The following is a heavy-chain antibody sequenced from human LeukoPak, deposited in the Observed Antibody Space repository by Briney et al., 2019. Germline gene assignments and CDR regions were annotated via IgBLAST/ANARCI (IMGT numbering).Heavy chain of an antibody. Sequence: TGGSLRLSCAVSGFTFTNYAMHWVRQAPGKGLEWVSTITTSDGNTYYADSVKGRFTVSRDNSKNTLFLQMNSLRAEDTAVYYCAKDGGLWVSAHWGDSWGRGTLVTVSS. J-gene: IGHJ4*02. CDR2: ITTSDGNT. V-gene: IGHV3-23*01. D-gene: IGHD7-27*01. CDR3: AKDGGLWVSAHWGDS. CDR1: GFTFTNYA.